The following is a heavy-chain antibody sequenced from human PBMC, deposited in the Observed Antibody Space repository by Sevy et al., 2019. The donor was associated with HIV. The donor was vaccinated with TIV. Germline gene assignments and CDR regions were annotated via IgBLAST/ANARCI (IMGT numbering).Heavy chain of an antibody. CDR1: GGSITSLY. CDR3: AGENARGRGYS. CDR2: IYYIGNT. D-gene: IGHD3-10*01. J-gene: IGHJ5*01. V-gene: IGHV4-59*08. Sequence: SETLSLTCTVSGGSITSLYLGWIRHPPGKGLDWIANIYYIGNTNYNPSLKSRVTISLDTSKNRFSLRLSSVTAADPAIYYCAGENARGRGYSRGQGTLVNVSS.